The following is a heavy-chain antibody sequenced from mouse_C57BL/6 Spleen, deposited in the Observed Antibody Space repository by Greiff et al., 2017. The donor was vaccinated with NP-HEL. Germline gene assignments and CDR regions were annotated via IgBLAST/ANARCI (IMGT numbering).Heavy chain of an antibody. CDR3: AREGDDYFYFDY. J-gene: IGHJ2*01. Sequence: QVHVKQSGAELARPGASVKLSCKASGYTFTSYGISWVKQRTGQGLEWIGEIYPRSGNTYYNEKFKGKATLTADKSSSTAYMELRSLTSEDSAVYVCAREGDDYFYFDYWGQGTTLTVSS. CDR2: IYPRSGNT. V-gene: IGHV1-81*01. D-gene: IGHD2-4*01. CDR1: GYTFTSYG.